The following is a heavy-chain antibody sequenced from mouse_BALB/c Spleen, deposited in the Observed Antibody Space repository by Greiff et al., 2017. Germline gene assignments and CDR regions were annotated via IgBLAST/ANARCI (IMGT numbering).Heavy chain of an antibody. CDR1: GYTFTSYW. Sequence: QVQLKQPGAELVKPGASVKLSCKASGYTFTSYWMHWVKQRPGQGLEWIGEIDPSDSYTNYNQKFKGKATLTVDKSSSTAYMQLSSLTSEDSAVYYCARITTGAMDYWGQGTSVTVSS. CDR2: IDPSDSYT. CDR3: ARITTGAMDY. D-gene: IGHD1-1*01. J-gene: IGHJ4*01. V-gene: IGHV1-69*02.